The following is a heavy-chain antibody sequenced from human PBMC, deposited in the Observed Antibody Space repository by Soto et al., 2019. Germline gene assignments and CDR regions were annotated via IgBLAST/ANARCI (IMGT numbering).Heavy chain of an antibody. J-gene: IGHJ6*03. D-gene: IGHD4-4*01. V-gene: IGHV3-21*01. Sequence: EVQLVASGGGLVKPGGSLRLSCAASGFTFSSYSMNWVRQAPGKGLEWVSSISSSSSYIYYADSVKGRFTISRDNAKNSLYLQMNSLRAEDTAVYYCARDGVYSTPMDVWGKGTTVTVSS. CDR1: GFTFSSYS. CDR2: ISSSSSYI. CDR3: ARDGVYSTPMDV.